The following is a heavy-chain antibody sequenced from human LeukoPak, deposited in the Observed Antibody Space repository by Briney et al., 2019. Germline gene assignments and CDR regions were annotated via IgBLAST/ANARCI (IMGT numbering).Heavy chain of an antibody. D-gene: IGHD6-13*01. Sequence: QPGGSLRLSCAASGFTFSAFGIHWVRQPPGKGLEWGAVISHDGSSKYSADSEKGRFTISRDNSRNTLYLQMNSLRPEDTAVYYCARGHSSSWSFFDYWGQGTLVTVSS. CDR3: ARGHSSSWSFFDY. V-gene: IGHV3-30*03. CDR2: ISHDGSSK. CDR1: GFTFSAFG. J-gene: IGHJ4*02.